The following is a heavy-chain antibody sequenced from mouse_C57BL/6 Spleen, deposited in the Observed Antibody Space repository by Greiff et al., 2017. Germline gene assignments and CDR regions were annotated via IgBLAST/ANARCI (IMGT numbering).Heavy chain of an antibody. CDR1: GYTFTSYW. Sequence: QVQLQQPGAELVRPGSSVKLSCKASGYTFTSYWMDWVKQRPGQGLEWIGNIYPSDSETHYNQKFKDKATLTVDKSSSTAYMQLSSLTSEDSAVYYCARCNWDVGYFDYWGQGTTLTVSS. D-gene: IGHD4-1*01. CDR2: IYPSDSET. CDR3: ARCNWDVGYFDY. V-gene: IGHV1-61*01. J-gene: IGHJ2*01.